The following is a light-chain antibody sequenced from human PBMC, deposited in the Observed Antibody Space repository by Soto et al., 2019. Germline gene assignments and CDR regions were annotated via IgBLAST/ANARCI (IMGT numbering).Light chain of an antibody. CDR1: QSINNL. Sequence: DIQMTQSPSTLSASVGDRVAITCRASQSINNLLAWYQQKPGKAPKLLIYRASSLESGVASRFSGNGSGTEFTLTISSLQPDDFATYYCQQYSSYSPFGGGTKVEIK. J-gene: IGKJ4*02. CDR3: QQYSSYSP. CDR2: RAS. V-gene: IGKV1-5*03.